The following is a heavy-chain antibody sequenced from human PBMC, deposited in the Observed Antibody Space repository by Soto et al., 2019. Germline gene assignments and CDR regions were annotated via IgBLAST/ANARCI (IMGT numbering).Heavy chain of an antibody. CDR2: ISSSSSYI. Sequence: GSLRLSCAASGFTFSRYSMNWVRQAPGKGLEWVSSISSSSSYIYYADSVKGRFTISRDNAKNSLYLQMNSLRAEDTAVYYCARIPTAMGGVDVWGRGITVTVSS. V-gene: IGHV3-21*01. CDR1: GFTFSRYS. CDR3: ARIPTAMGGVDV. J-gene: IGHJ6*02. D-gene: IGHD2-2*01.